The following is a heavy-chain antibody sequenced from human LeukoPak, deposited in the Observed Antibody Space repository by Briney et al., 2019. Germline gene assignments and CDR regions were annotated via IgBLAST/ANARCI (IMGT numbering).Heavy chain of an antibody. J-gene: IGHJ4*02. CDR2: IYPGDSDP. D-gene: IGHD1-26*01. CDR1: GYRFTNYY. Sequence: GESLKISCKGSGYRFTNYYIGWVRPMPGKGLEWMGFIYPGDSDPRYSPSFQGQVTISADESISTAYLQWSSLKASDTAIYYCARHAVGATDYWGQGTLVTVPS. V-gene: IGHV5-51*01. CDR3: ARHAVGATDY.